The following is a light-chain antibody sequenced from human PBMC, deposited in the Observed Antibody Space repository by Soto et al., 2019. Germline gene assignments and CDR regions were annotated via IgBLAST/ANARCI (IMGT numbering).Light chain of an antibody. J-gene: IGLJ1*01. CDR2: AVS. CDR3: SSYTSSSTLGV. Sequence: QSALTQPDSVAGSPGQSSTISFTGTSSDVGGYNYVSWYQQHPGTAPKLMIYAVSNRPSGVSNRFSGSKSGNTASLTISGRKAEYYADYYCSSYTSSSTLGVFGTGTKGTVL. CDR1: SSDVGGYNY. V-gene: IGLV2-14*01.